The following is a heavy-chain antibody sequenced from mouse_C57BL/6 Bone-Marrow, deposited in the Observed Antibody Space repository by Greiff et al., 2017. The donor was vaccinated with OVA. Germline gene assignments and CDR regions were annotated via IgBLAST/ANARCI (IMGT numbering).Heavy chain of an antibody. D-gene: IGHD1-1*01. CDR1: GFTFSDYY. CDR3: ARHGPLRRSPYAMDY. CDR2: ISNGGGST. V-gene: IGHV5-12*01. Sequence: EVKLVESGGGLVQPGGSLKLSCAASGFTFSDYYMYWVRQTPEKRLEWVAYISNGGGSTYYPATVKGRFTIPRDNAKNTLYLQMSHLNSEDTAMYYCARHGPLRRSPYAMDYWGQGTSVTVSS. J-gene: IGHJ4*01.